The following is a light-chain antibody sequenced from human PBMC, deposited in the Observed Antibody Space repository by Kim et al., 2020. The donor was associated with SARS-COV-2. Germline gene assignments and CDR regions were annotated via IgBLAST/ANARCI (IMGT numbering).Light chain of an antibody. V-gene: IGLV3-19*01. J-gene: IGLJ1*01. Sequence: VALGQTVRITCQGDSLRSYYASWYQQEPGQAPVLVIYGKNNRPSGIPDRFSGSSSGNTASLTITGAQAEDEADYYCNSRDSSGNHPFGTGTKVTVL. CDR2: GKN. CDR3: NSRDSSGNHP. CDR1: SLRSYY.